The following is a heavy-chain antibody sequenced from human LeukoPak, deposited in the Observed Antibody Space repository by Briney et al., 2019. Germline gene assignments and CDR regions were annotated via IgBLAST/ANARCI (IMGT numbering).Heavy chain of an antibody. CDR3: ARERYDILTGYEVSWFDP. V-gene: IGHV4-4*07. D-gene: IGHD3-9*01. J-gene: IGHJ5*02. CDR1: GGSISSYY. CDR2: IYTSGST. Sequence: PPETLSLTCTVSGGSISSYYWSWIRQPAGKGLEWIGRIYTSGSTNYNPSLKSRVTMSVDTSKNQSSLKLSSVTAADTAVYYCARERYDILTGYEVSWFDPWGQGTLVTVSS.